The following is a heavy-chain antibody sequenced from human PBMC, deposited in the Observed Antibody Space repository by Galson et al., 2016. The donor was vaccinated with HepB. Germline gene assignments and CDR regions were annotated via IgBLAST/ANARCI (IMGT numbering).Heavy chain of an antibody. CDR1: GYTFTAYK. V-gene: IGHV1-2*04. J-gene: IGHJ4*02. CDR2: IDPNSGAT. Sequence: SVKVSCKASGYTFTAYKIHWVQQAPGQGLEWMGWIDPNSGATNYAQNFQGFVTMTSDTSISTAYMELSSVKFDDTAVFYCARVSSTGYGNYYSEHWGQGTLLTVSS. CDR3: ARVSSTGYGNYYSEH. D-gene: IGHD5-18*01.